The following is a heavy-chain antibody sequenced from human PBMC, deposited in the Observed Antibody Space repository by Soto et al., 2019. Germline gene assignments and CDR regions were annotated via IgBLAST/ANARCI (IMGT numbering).Heavy chain of an antibody. CDR3: ARDKRNVRITIFPDAFEI. Sequence: ASVKVSCKASGYTFTSYAMHWVRQAPGQRLEWMGWINAGNGNTKYSQKFQGRVTITRDTSASTAYMELSSLRSEDTAVYYCARDKRNVRITIFPDAFEIWGQGTMVTVSS. J-gene: IGHJ3*02. V-gene: IGHV1-3*01. CDR1: GYTFTSYA. D-gene: IGHD3-3*01. CDR2: INAGNGNT.